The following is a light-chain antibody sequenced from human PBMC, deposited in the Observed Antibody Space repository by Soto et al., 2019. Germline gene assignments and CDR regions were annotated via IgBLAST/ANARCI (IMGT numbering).Light chain of an antibody. J-gene: IGKJ1*01. CDR3: QQYDSSPWT. Sequence: ENVLTQSPGTLSLTPGERVTLSCRASNFIGGGYFAWYQQKPGQAPRLLIYGASSRASGVPDRFSGSGSGTDFTFTISRLEPEDFAVYYCQQYDSSPWTFGLGTTVE. CDR1: NFIGGGY. CDR2: GAS. V-gene: IGKV3-20*01.